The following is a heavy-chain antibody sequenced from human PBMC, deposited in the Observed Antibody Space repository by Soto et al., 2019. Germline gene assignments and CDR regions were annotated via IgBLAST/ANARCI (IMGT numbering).Heavy chain of an antibody. V-gene: IGHV1-8*01. CDR1: GYTFTSYD. CDR3: ARGGGSGSYYNRYYYYYYMDV. J-gene: IGHJ6*03. CDR2: MNPNSGNT. D-gene: IGHD3-10*01. Sequence: ASVKVSCKASGYTFTSYDINWVRQATGQGLERMGWMNPNSGNTGYAQKFQGRVTMTRNTSISTAYMELSSLRSEDTAVYYCARGGGSGSYYNRYYYYYYMDVWGKGTTVTV.